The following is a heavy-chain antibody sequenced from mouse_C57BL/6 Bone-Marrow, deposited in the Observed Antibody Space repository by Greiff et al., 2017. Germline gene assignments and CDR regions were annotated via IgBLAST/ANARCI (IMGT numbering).Heavy chain of an antibody. V-gene: IGHV3-8*01. CDR2: ISYSGST. D-gene: IGHD1-1*01. J-gene: IGHJ2*01. CDR1: GYSITSDY. Sequence: VQLKESGPGLAKPSQTLSLTCSVTGYSITSDYWNWIRKFPGNKLEYMGYISYSGSTYYNPSLKSRISITRDTSKNQYYLQLNSVTTEDTATNYCARSHYYGSSWDYFDYWGQGTTLTVSS. CDR3: ARSHYYGSSWDYFDY.